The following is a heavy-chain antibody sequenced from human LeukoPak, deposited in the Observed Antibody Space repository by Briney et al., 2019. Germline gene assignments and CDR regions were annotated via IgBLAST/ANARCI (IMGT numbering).Heavy chain of an antibody. D-gene: IGHD5-12*01. J-gene: IGHJ4*02. V-gene: IGHV4-39*01. CDR3: ARQGYSGYDQMWARVTAAGPPPLDY. Sequence: KASETLSLTCTVSGGSISSSSYYWGWIRQPPGKGLEWIGSIYYSGSTYYNPSLKSRVTISVDTSKNQFSLKLSSVTAADTAVYYCARQGYSGYDQMWARVTAAGPPPLDYWGQGTLVTVSS. CDR2: IYYSGST. CDR1: GGSISSSSYY.